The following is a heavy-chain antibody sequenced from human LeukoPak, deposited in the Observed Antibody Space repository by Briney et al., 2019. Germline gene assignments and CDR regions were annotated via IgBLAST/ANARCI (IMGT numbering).Heavy chain of an antibody. J-gene: IGHJ1*01. CDR1: GFTFSSYG. CDR3: ARDSSWSPRIVVVPAAKSVGGYFQH. D-gene: IGHD2-2*01. CDR2: IWYDGSNK. Sequence: PGGSLRLSCAASGFTFSSYGMHWVRQAPGKGLEWVAVIWYDGSNKYYADSVKGRFTISRDNSKNTLYLQMNSLRAEDTAVYYCARDSSWSPRIVVVPAAKSVGGYFQHWGQGTLVTVSS. V-gene: IGHV3-33*01.